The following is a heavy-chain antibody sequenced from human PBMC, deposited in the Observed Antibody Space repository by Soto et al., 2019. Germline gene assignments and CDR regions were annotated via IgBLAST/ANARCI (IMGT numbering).Heavy chain of an antibody. D-gene: IGHD3-10*01. CDR2: IYYIGRT. Sequence: LETLWFTCTVSGGYIHSYYWSWLRQPPGKGLEWIGYIYYIGRTTHIPSLDSRFSTSVDRSKNQFSLKLSSVTAADTAVNYCARDQTSYYCSGSPTGYHYYGMDVWGQGTTVTVSS. CDR1: GGYIHSYY. CDR3: ARDQTSYYCSGSPTGYHYYGMDV. V-gene: IGHV4-59*01. J-gene: IGHJ6*02.